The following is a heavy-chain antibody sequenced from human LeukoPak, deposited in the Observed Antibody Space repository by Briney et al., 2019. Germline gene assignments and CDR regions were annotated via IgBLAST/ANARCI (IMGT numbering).Heavy chain of an antibody. J-gene: IGHJ5*02. CDR3: ARGGGWFDP. CDR2: IYHSGDT. Sequence: SETLSLTCAVSGGSISSGGYSWSWIRQPPGKGLECIGYIYHSGDTYYNPSLKSRVTISVDRSKNQFSLKLSSVTAADTAVYYCARGGGWFDPRGQGTLVTVSS. D-gene: IGHD2-15*01. CDR1: GGSISSGGYS. V-gene: IGHV4-30-2*01.